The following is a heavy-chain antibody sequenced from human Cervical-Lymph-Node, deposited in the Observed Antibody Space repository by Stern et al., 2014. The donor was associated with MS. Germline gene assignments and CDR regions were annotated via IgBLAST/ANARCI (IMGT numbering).Heavy chain of an antibody. CDR3: ARGNWNYEGMGY. CDR1: GFTFSNYG. J-gene: IGHJ4*02. D-gene: IGHD1-7*01. Sequence: QLVESGGGVVPPGRSLRLSCAASGFTFSNYGMHWVRQAPGTGLEWLAVIWYDGNKKFYADPLTGRFTISRGNSKNTLFLQMSSLTAEDTALYYCARGNWNYEGMGYWGQGTLVTVSS. V-gene: IGHV3-33*01. CDR2: IWYDGNKK.